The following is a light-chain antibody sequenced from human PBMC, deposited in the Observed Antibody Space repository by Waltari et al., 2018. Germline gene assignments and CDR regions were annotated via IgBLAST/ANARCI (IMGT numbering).Light chain of an antibody. V-gene: IGKV1-9*01. CDR2: AAS. J-gene: IGKJ3*01. CDR1: QGISTY. Sequence: DIQLTQSPSFLSASVGDRVTITCRASQGISTYLAWYQQKPGKAPKLLIYAASTLQSGVPSRFSGSGSGTEFTLTINSLQPEDFATYYCQQYHSFSRFAFGPGTKVHLK. CDR3: QQYHSFSRFA.